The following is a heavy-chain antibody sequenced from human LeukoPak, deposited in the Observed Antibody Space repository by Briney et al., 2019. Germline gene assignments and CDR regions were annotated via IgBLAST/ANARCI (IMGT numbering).Heavy chain of an antibody. CDR3: ARGPYGSGSSPIGYFDY. V-gene: IGHV4-34*01. D-gene: IGHD3-10*01. Sequence: KSSETLSLTCAVYGGSFSGYYWSWIRQPPGKGLEWIGEINHSGSTNYNPSLKSRVTISVDTSKNQFSLKLSSVTAADTAVYYCARGPYGSGSSPIGYFDYWGQGTLVTVSS. CDR1: GGSFSGYY. J-gene: IGHJ4*02. CDR2: INHSGST.